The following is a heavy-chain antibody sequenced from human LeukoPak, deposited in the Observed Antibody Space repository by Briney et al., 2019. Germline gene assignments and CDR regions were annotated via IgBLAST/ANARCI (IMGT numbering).Heavy chain of an antibody. CDR2: IYYSGST. Sequence: SETLSLTCTVSGGSISSYYWSWIRQPPGKGLEWIGYIYYSGSTNYNPSLKSRVTISVDTSKNQFSLKMSSVTAADTAVYYCAGTYYYDSSGYYHYSLWGQGTLVTVSS. CDR3: AGTYYYDSSGYYHYSL. V-gene: IGHV4-59*01. D-gene: IGHD3-22*01. CDR1: GGSISSYY. J-gene: IGHJ4*02.